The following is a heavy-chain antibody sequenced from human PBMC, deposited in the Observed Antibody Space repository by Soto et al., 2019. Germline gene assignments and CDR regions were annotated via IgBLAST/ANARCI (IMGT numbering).Heavy chain of an antibody. V-gene: IGHV3-23*01. J-gene: IGHJ5*02. CDR1: GFTFSSYA. D-gene: IGHD2-2*01. CDR2: ISGSGGST. Sequence: PGGSLRLSCAASGFTFSSYAMSWVRQAPGKGLEWVSAISGSGGSTYYADSVKGRFTISRDNSKNTLYLQMNSLRAEDTAVYYCAKTGGIVVVPAAVDGYNWFDPWGQGTLVTVSS. CDR3: AKTGGIVVVPAAVDGYNWFDP.